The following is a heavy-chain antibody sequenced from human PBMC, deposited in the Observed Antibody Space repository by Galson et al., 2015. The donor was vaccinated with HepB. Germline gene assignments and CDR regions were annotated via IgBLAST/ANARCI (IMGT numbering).Heavy chain of an antibody. V-gene: IGHV5-10-1*01. D-gene: IGHD1-26*01. CDR2: IDPSDSYT. CDR3: ARLNPWEYYFDY. CDR1: GYSFTSYW. J-gene: IGHJ4*02. Sequence: QSGAEVKRPGESLRISCKGSGYSFTSYWISWVRQMPGKGLEWMGRIDPSDSYTNYSPSFQGHVTISADKSISTAYLQWSSLKASDSAMYYCARLNPWEYYFDYWGQGTLVTASS.